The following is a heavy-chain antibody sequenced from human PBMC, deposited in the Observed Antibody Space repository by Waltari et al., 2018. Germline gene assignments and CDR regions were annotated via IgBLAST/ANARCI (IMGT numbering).Heavy chain of an antibody. CDR3: ARLSFTAAAGTDY. CDR1: GYSISSGYY. Sequence: QVQLQESGPGLVKPSETLSLTCAVSGYSISSGYYWGWIRQPPGKGLEVIGSIYHSGSTFYNPSLKSRVTISVDTSKNQFSLKLSSVTAADTAVYYCARLSFTAAAGTDYWGQGTLVTVSS. D-gene: IGHD6-13*01. J-gene: IGHJ4*02. V-gene: IGHV4-38-2*01. CDR2: IYHSGST.